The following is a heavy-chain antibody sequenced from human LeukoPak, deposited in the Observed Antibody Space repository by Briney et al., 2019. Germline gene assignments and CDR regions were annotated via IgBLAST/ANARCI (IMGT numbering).Heavy chain of an antibody. CDR1: GYTFTSNY. V-gene: IGHV1-46*01. CDR2: ISPSGGST. D-gene: IGHD5-18*01. Sequence: ASVKVSCKAFGYTFTSNYMHWVRQAPGQGPEWMGVISPSGGSTTYAQKFQGRVTLTRDMSTSTDYLELSSLRSEDTAVYYCARRGKDSHGNHDAFDIWGQGTMVTVSS. CDR3: ARRGKDSHGNHDAFDI. J-gene: IGHJ3*02.